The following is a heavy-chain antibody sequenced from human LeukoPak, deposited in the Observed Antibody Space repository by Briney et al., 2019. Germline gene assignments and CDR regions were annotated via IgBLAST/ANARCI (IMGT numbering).Heavy chain of an antibody. Sequence: GGSLRLSCAASGFTFSSYSMNWVRQAPGKGLEWVSSISSSSSYIYYADSVKGRFTISRDNAKNSLYLQMNSLRAEDTAVYYCARYPIVVVPAATEYYMDVWGKGTTVNVSS. J-gene: IGHJ6*03. D-gene: IGHD2-2*01. CDR3: ARYPIVVVPAATEYYMDV. V-gene: IGHV3-21*01. CDR2: ISSSSSYI. CDR1: GFTFSSYS.